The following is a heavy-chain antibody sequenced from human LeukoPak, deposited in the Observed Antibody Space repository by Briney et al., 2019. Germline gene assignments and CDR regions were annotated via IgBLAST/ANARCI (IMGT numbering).Heavy chain of an antibody. CDR2: IYYSGST. J-gene: IGHJ5*02. CDR1: GGSISSGGYY. CDR3: ARAYVWGSYRQNINWFDP. D-gene: IGHD3-16*02. Sequence: PSQTLSLTCTVSGGSISSGGYYWSWIRQHPGKGLEWIGYIYYSGSTNYNPSLKSRVTISVDTSKNQFSLKLSSVTAADTAVYYCARAYVWGSYRQNINWFDPWGQGTLVTVSS. V-gene: IGHV4-31*03.